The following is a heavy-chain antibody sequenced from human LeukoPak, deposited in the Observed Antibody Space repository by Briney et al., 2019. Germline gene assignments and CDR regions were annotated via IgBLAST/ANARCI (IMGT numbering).Heavy chain of an antibody. CDR2: INPNSGGT. J-gene: IGHJ6*02. CDR3: AREGVVRGLAGYYYGMDV. Sequence: ASVKVSCKASGYTFTGYHMHWVRQAPGQGLEWMGWINPNSGGTNYAQKFQGRVTMTRDTSISTAYMELSRLRSDDTAVYYCAREGVVRGLAGYYYGMDVWGQGTTVTVSS. D-gene: IGHD3-10*01. V-gene: IGHV1-2*02. CDR1: GYTFTGYH.